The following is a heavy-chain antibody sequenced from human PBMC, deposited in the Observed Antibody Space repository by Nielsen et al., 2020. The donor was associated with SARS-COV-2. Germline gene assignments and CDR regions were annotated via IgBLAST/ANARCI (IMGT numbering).Heavy chain of an antibody. Sequence: GSLRLSCTVSGGSISSSSYYWGWIRQPPGKGLEWIGSIYYSGSTYYNPSLKSRVTISVDTSKNQFSLKLSSVTAADTAVYYCARDITDYYDSSGQDYWGQGTLVTVSS. CDR3: ARDITDYYDSSGQDY. V-gene: IGHV4-39*07. CDR2: IYYSGST. J-gene: IGHJ4*02. CDR1: GGSISSSSYY. D-gene: IGHD3-22*01.